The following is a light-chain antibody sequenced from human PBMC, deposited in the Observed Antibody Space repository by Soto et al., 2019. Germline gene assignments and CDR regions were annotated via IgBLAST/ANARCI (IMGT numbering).Light chain of an antibody. Sequence: QSALTQPASVSVSPGQSITSSCTGTSSDVGSYNLVSWYQQHPGKAPKLMIYEGSKRPSGVSNRFSGSKSGNTASLTISGLQAEDEADYYCCSYAGSSTFFYVFGTGTKVTVL. V-gene: IGLV2-23*03. CDR2: EGS. CDR1: SSDVGSYNL. J-gene: IGLJ1*01. CDR3: CSYAGSSTFFYV.